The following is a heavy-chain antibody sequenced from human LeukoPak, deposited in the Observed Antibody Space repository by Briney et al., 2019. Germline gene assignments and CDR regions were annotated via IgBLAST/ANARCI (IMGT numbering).Heavy chain of an antibody. CDR3: AKYRSGYLYYFDS. V-gene: IGHV3-23*01. CDR2: ITGYSEST. CDR1: GFTFSNYA. Sequence: GGSLRLSCVASGFTFSNYAMSWVRQAPGKGLEWVSIITGYSESTYYADSVKGRFTISRDNSQNTLYLQMNSLRVEDTAIYYCAKYRSGYLYYFDSWGRGTLVTVSS. J-gene: IGHJ4*02. D-gene: IGHD3-22*01.